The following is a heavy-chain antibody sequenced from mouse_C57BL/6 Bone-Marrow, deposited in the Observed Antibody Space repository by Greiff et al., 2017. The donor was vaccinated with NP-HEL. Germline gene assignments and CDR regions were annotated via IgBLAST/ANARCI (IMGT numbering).Heavy chain of an antibody. J-gene: IGHJ3*01. CDR3: TTRSSAWFAY. V-gene: IGHV14-4*01. CDR2: IDPESGDT. Sequence: VQLQQSGAELVRPGASVKLSCTASGFNIKDDYMHWVKQRPEQGLEWIGWIDPESGDTEYASKFQGKATITADTSSNTAYLQLSSLTSEDTAVYYCTTRSSAWFAYWGQGTLVTVSA. CDR1: GFNIKDDY.